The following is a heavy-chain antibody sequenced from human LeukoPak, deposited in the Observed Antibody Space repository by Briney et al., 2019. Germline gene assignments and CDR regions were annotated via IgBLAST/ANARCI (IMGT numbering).Heavy chain of an antibody. V-gene: IGHV3-48*02. J-gene: IGHJ5*02. CDR3: ARERDDYGDAHWFDP. D-gene: IGHD4-17*01. CDR1: GFPFSRYS. CDR2: IGISSSTI. Sequence: PGGSLRPSCAASGFPFSRYSMNWVRQAPGKGLEWVSYIGISSSTIYYADSVKGRFTISRDNAKNSLYLQMNTLRDGDTAVYYCARERDDYGDAHWFDPWGQGTLVTVSS.